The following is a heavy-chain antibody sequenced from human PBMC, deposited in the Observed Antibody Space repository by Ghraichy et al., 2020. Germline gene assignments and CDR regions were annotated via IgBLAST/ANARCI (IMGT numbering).Heavy chain of an antibody. D-gene: IGHD3-22*01. CDR1: GFTFSSYW. V-gene: IGHV3-7*01. CDR2: IKPDGSEK. Sequence: LSLTCAASGFTFSSYWMSWVRQAPGKGLEWVANIKPDGSEKYYVDSVKGRFTIARNNAKNSLYLQMNSLRAEDTAVYFCAFGPNTRYDSSGPKYFQHWGQGTLVTVSS. J-gene: IGHJ1*01. CDR3: AFGPNTRYDSSGPKYFQH.